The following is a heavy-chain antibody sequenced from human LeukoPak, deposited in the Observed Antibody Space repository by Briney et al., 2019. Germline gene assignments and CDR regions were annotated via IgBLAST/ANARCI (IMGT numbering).Heavy chain of an antibody. CDR1: GFTFSSYW. V-gene: IGHV3-74*01. J-gene: IGHJ4*02. D-gene: IGHD5-18*01. CDR3: AKGWIQLWLMVY. CDR2: INSDGSST. Sequence: GGSLRLSCAASGFTFSSYWMQWVRQAPGKGLVWVSRINSDGSSTSYADSVKGRFTISRDNAKNTLYLQMNSLRAEDTAVYYCAKGWIQLWLMVYWGQGTLVTVSS.